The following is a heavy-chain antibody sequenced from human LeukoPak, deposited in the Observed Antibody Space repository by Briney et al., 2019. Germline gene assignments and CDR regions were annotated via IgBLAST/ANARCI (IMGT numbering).Heavy chain of an antibody. J-gene: IGHJ5*02. D-gene: IGHD6-19*01. CDR2: IDPSDSYT. V-gene: IGHV5-10-1*01. Sequence: GESLKISLRGSGYSFTSYWISWVRQMPGKGLEWGGRIDPSDSYTNYSPSFQGHVTISADKSINTAYLQWSSLKASDTAMDYCARHEVAGDNWFDPWGQGTLVTVSS. CDR3: ARHEVAGDNWFDP. CDR1: GYSFTSYW.